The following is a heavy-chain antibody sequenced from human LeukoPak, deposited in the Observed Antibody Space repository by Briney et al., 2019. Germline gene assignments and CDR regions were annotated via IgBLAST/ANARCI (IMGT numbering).Heavy chain of an antibody. CDR2: IYTSGST. V-gene: IGHV4-4*07. J-gene: IGHJ4*02. D-gene: IGHD6-19*01. Sequence: PSETLSLTCIVSGGAISSYYWSWIRQPAGKGLEWFGRIYTSGSTNYNPSLKSRVTMSVDTSMNQFSLKLSSVTAADTAVYYCARDYIPQGGWHASFDYWGQGTLVTVSS. CDR1: GGAISSYY. CDR3: ARDYIPQGGWHASFDY.